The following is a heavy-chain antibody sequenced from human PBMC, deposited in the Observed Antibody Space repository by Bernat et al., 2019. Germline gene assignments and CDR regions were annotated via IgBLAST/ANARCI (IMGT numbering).Heavy chain of an antibody. D-gene: IGHD2-15*01. CDR3: ARDDCSGGSCYLVY. Sequence: QVQLVESGGGVVQPGRSLRLSCAASGFTFSNYGMHWVHQAPGKGLEWVAVIWYDGGNKSYADSVKGRFTISRDNSKNTLYLQMNSLRAEDTALYYCARDDCSGGSCYLVYWGQGTLVTVSS. V-gene: IGHV3-33*01. J-gene: IGHJ4*02. CDR2: IWYDGGNK. CDR1: GFTFSNYG.